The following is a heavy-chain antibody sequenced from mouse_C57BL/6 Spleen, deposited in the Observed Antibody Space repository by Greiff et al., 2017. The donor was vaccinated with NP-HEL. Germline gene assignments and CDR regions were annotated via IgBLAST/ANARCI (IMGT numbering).Heavy chain of an antibody. J-gene: IGHJ4*01. V-gene: IGHV1-82*01. Sequence: VQLQQSGPELVKPGASVKISCKASGYAFSSSWMNWVKQRPGTGLEWIGRIYPGDGDTNYKGKFKGKATLTADKSSSTSYMQLSSLTSEDSAVYFCARSGADAMDYWGQGTSVTVSS. CDR1: GYAFSSSW. CDR3: ARSGADAMDY. CDR2: IYPGDGDT.